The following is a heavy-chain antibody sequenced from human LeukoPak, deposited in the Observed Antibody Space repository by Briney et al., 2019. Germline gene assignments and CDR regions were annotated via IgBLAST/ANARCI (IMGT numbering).Heavy chain of an antibody. CDR2: ISGSGGST. Sequence: GGSLRLSCAASGFTFSSYGMSWVRQAPGKGLEWVSAISGSGGSTYYADSVKGRFTISRDNSKNTLYLQMNSLRAEDTAVYYCAKDRDYYGSGSYPHYFDYWGQGTLVTVSS. CDR1: GFTFSSYG. V-gene: IGHV3-23*01. J-gene: IGHJ4*02. CDR3: AKDRDYYGSGSYPHYFDY. D-gene: IGHD3-10*01.